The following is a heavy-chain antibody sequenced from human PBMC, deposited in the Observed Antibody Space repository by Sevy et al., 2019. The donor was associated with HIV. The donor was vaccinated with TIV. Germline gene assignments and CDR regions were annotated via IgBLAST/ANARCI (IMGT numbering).Heavy chain of an antibody. CDR1: GGYISSYY. Sequence: SETLSLTCPVSGGYISSYYWSWIRQSPEKGLEWIGYIYYNGNTNYNPSLKSRLSMSVDTSKNRFSLKLGSVTAADTAVYYCASEYCSGGSCDYFDYWGQGTLVTVSS. J-gene: IGHJ4*02. D-gene: IGHD2-15*01. CDR2: IYYNGNT. CDR3: ASEYCSGGSCDYFDY. V-gene: IGHV4-59*13.